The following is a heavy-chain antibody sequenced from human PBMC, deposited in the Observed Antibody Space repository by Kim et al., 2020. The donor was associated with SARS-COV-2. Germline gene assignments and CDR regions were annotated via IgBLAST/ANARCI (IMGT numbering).Heavy chain of an antibody. CDR3: AGQWESSSWATMGC. CDR1: GFTFRSYW. Sequence: GGSLRLSCAASGFTFRSYWMYWVRQVPGKGLMWVSRVSGDGTTTHYADSVKGRFTISRDNAKNTVFLQMNSLRAEDTAVYFCAGQWESSSWATMGCWGQGTLVTVSS. D-gene: IGHD6-13*01. CDR2: VSGDGTTT. J-gene: IGHJ4*02. V-gene: IGHV3-74*01.